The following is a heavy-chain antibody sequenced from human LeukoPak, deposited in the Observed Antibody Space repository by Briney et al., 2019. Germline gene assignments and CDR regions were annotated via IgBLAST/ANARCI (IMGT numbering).Heavy chain of an antibody. D-gene: IGHD3-16*01. CDR2: ISSGGGVT. CDR3: ARVGVGDWGSVWDH. V-gene: IGHV3-48*02. CDR1: DFAFRTYS. J-gene: IGHJ4*02. Sequence: GGSLRLSCGASDFAFRTYSMIWARQTPGTGLEWVSYISSGGGVTHYAESVKGRFSISRDNAKNSLFLQMNRLKDEDTAVYYCARVGVGDWGSVWDHWGQGVRVTVSS.